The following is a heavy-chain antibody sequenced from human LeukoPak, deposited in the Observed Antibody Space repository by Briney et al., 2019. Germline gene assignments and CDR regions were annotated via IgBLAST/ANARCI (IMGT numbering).Heavy chain of an antibody. V-gene: IGHV4-59*01. CDR1: GGSISSYY. J-gene: IGHJ6*03. CDR3: ARFPRGFYYDSSGYHYYYMDV. Sequence: PSETLSLTCTVSGGSISSYYWSWIRQPPGKGLEWIGYICYSGSTNYNPSLKSRVTISVDTSKNQFSLKLSSVTAADTAVYYCARFPRGFYYDSSGYHYYYMDVWGKGTTVTVSS. CDR2: ICYSGST. D-gene: IGHD3-22*01.